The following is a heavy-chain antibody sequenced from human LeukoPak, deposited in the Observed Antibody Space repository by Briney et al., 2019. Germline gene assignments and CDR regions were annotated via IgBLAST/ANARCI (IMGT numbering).Heavy chain of an antibody. CDR1: GGSISSSSYY. J-gene: IGHJ5*02. Sequence: SETLSLTCTVSGGSISSSSYYWGWIRQPPGKGPEWIGSIYYSGSTYYNPSLKSRVTISVDTSKNQFSLKLSSVTAADTAVYYCARDPGVAVTPSTWGQGTLVTVSS. V-gene: IGHV4-39*07. CDR2: IYYSGST. CDR3: ARDPGVAVTPST. D-gene: IGHD6-19*01.